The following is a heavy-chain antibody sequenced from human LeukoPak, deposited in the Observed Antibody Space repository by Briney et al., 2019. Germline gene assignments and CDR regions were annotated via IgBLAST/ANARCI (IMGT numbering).Heavy chain of an antibody. D-gene: IGHD3-22*01. Sequence: ASVKVSCKASGYTFTSYDINWVRQATGQGLEWMGWISAYNGNTNYAQKLQGRVTMTTDTSTSTAYMELRSLRSDDTAVYYCARGGYYDSSGYYYRYFDYWGQGTLVTVSS. CDR3: ARGGYYDSSGYYYRYFDY. CDR1: GYTFTSYD. V-gene: IGHV1-18*01. CDR2: ISAYNGNT. J-gene: IGHJ4*02.